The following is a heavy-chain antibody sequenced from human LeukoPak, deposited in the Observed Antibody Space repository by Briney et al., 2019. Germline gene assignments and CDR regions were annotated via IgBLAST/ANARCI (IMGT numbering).Heavy chain of an antibody. Sequence: SETLSLTCAVSGGSISSSNWWGWARQPPRKGRVWIGEIYHSGSTNYNPSLKSRVTISVDKSKNQFSLKLSSVTAADTAVYYCARDGTVRAFDYWGQGTLVTVSS. CDR3: ARDGTVRAFDY. J-gene: IGHJ4*02. D-gene: IGHD3-10*01. CDR1: GGSISSSNW. CDR2: IYHSGST. V-gene: IGHV4-4*02.